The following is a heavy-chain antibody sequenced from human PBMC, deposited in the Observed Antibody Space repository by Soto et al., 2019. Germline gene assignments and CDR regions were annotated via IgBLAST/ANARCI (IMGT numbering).Heavy chain of an antibody. D-gene: IGHD2-8*01. V-gene: IGHV4-30-4*01. Sequence: ASETLSLTCTVSGGSISSGDYYWSWIRQPPGKGLEWIGYIYYSGSTYYNPSLKSRVTISVDTSKNQFSLKLSSVTAADTAVYYCARQALLEGLNNWFDPWGQGTLVTVSS. CDR2: IYYSGST. J-gene: IGHJ5*02. CDR1: GGSISSGDYY. CDR3: ARQALLEGLNNWFDP.